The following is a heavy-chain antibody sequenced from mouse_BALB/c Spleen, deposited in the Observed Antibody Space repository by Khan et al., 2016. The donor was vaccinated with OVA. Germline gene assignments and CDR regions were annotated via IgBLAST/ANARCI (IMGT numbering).Heavy chain of an antibody. CDR3: ASELGRYYAMDY. D-gene: IGHD4-1*01. V-gene: IGHV3-2*02. CDR2: ITNSGST. Sequence: EVQLQESGPGLVKPSQSLSLTCTVTGYSITRDYAWNWIRQFPGNKLEWMGYITNSGSTNYNPSLKSRIPLTRDTSKNQFFLQLNSVTTEDTATYYCASELGRYYAMDYWGQGTSVTVSS. CDR1: GYSITRDYA. J-gene: IGHJ4*01.